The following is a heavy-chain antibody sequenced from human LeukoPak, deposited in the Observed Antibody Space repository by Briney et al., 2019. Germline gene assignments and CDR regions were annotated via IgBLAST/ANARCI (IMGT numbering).Heavy chain of an antibody. Sequence: ASVKVSCTASGYTLTGYYMQWVRQAPGQGLEWMGWINPKSGLTKYAQKFQDRVSMTRDTSINTAYMELSGLTSDDTAVYFCARMGGYCDSPNCYIPHFDFWGQGALVIVSS. J-gene: IGHJ4*02. V-gene: IGHV1-2*02. CDR2: INPKSGLT. CDR1: GYTLTGYY. D-gene: IGHD2-2*02. CDR3: ARMGGYCDSPNCYIPHFDF.